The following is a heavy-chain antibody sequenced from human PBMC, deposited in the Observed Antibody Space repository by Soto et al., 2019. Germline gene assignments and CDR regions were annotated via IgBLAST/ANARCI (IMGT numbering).Heavy chain of an antibody. CDR2: ISDGGDNK. CDR1: GFIFSDYA. Sequence: QVQLVESGGGVVQPGRSLRLSCAASGFIFSDYAMHWVRQAPGKGLEWVAVISDGGDNKYYADSVRGRFAISRDNLKNTLDLQMNSLNPEDTAVYHCAKARHSTSWYGLEADFWGQGTLVTVSS. D-gene: IGHD6-13*01. V-gene: IGHV3-30*09. CDR3: AKARHSTSWYGLEADF. J-gene: IGHJ4*02.